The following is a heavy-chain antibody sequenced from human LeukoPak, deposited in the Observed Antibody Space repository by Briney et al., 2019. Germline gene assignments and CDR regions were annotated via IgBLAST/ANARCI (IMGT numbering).Heavy chain of an antibody. CDR2: MNPNSGNT. CDR1: GYTFTSYD. CDR3: ARGRTTVTTLIDD. Sequence: ASVKVSCKASGYTFTSYDINWVRQATGQGLEWMGWMNPNSGNTGYAQKLQGRVTMTRNTSISTAYMELSSLRSEDTAVYFGARGRTTVTTLIDDWGQGTLVTVSS. V-gene: IGHV1-8*01. D-gene: IGHD4-17*01. J-gene: IGHJ4*02.